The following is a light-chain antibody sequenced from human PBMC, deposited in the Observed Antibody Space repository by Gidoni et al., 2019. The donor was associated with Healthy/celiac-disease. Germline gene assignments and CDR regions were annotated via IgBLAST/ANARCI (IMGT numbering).Light chain of an antibody. CDR1: SSNIGAGYD. Sequence: QSVLTQPPSVSGAPGPMVTISCTGSSSNIGAGYDVPWYQQLPGTAPKLLIYGTSNRPSGVPDRFSGSKSGTSASLAITGLQAEDEADYYCQSYDSSLSGWVFGGGTKLTVL. CDR3: QSYDSSLSGWV. J-gene: IGLJ3*02. V-gene: IGLV1-40*01. CDR2: GTS.